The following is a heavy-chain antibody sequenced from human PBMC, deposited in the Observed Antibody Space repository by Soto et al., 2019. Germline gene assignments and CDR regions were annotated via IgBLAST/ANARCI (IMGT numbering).Heavy chain of an antibody. J-gene: IGHJ2*01. CDR1: GFSLSTSGVG. D-gene: IGHD1-26*01. Sequence: QITLKESGPTLVKPTQTLTLTCTFSGFSLSTSGVGVGWIRQPPGKALEWLALIYWNDDKRYSPSLKSRLTITKDTFKNHVVLTMHNMDPVDTATYYCEHSTRDVVGATTYWYFDLWGRGTLVTVSS. CDR2: IYWNDDK. CDR3: EHSTRDVVGATTYWYFDL. V-gene: IGHV2-5*01.